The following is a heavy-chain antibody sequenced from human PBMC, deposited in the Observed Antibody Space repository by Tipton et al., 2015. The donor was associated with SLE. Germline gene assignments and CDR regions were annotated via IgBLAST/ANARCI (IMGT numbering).Heavy chain of an antibody. CDR1: GGSISNYY. J-gene: IGHJ4*02. Sequence: TLSLTCSVSGGSISNYYWSWIRQPPGKGLEWIGYVSYSGTTNYNPSLKSRVSISEDTSKNQVSLKRDSVTAADTAVYYCARHGYPEERWLQFNLEYWGQGTLVTVSS. CDR2: VSYSGTT. D-gene: IGHD5-24*01. CDR3: ARHGYPEERWLQFNLEY. V-gene: IGHV4-59*08.